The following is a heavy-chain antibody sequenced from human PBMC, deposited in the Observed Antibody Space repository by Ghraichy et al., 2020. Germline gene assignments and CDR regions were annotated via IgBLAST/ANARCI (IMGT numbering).Heavy chain of an antibody. Sequence: SETLSLTCAVYGGSFSGYYWSWIRQPPGKGLEWIGEINHSGSTNYNPSLKSRVTISVDTSKNQFSLKLGSVTAADTAVYYCARGLIVVVPAAIVTDWFDPWGQGTLVTVSS. V-gene: IGHV4-34*01. D-gene: IGHD2-2*01. CDR1: GGSFSGYY. CDR2: INHSGST. CDR3: ARGLIVVVPAAIVTDWFDP. J-gene: IGHJ5*02.